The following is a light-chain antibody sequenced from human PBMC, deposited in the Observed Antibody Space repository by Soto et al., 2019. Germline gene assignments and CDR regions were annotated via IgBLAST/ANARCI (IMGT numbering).Light chain of an antibody. J-gene: IGKJ1*01. CDR2: DAT. CDR3: QKYNSAWT. Sequence: DIQMTQSPSSLSASVGDRVSITCQASQDIKKYVNWYQQKPGKVPNLLIYDATTLQKGVSPRFSGSGSGTDFTLTISSLQPEDVATYYCQKYNSAWTFGQGTKVDIK. CDR1: QDIKKY. V-gene: IGKV1-27*01.